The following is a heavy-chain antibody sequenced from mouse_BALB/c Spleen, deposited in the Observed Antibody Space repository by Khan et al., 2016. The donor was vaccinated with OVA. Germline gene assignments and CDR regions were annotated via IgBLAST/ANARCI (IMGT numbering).Heavy chain of an antibody. D-gene: IGHD1-2*01. J-gene: IGHJ2*01. Sequence: EVELVESGRGLVQSGGSRKLSCAASGFTFSSYGMHWIRQAPEKGLEWVAYISSDSNTIYYADPVKGRFTISRDNPKNTLFLHMTSLRSGDTAMYFCATSYFYGYDFDYWGQGTTLTVSS. CDR2: ISSDSNTI. CDR3: ATSYFYGYDFDY. V-gene: IGHV5-17*02. CDR1: GFTFSSYG.